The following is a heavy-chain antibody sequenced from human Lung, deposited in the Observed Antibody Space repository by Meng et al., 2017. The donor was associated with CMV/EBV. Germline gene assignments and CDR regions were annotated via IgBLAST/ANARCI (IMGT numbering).Heavy chain of an antibody. D-gene: IGHD6-19*01. J-gene: IGHJ4*02. CDR3: ATGVADFEY. V-gene: IGHV1-8*01. Sequence: QVQLGQDGAEVTKPGASVNASCKASGYTFTSYDINWVRQGTGQVLEWMGWMNPNRGTTGYAQKFQGRVTMTRNISKSTAYMDLSSLRSEDTAVYYCATGVADFEYWGQGTLVTVSS. CDR1: GYTFTSYD. CDR2: MNPNRGTT.